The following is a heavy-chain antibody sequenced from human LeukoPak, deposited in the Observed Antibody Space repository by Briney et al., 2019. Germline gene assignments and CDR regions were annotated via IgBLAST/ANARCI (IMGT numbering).Heavy chain of an antibody. CDR1: GFTFSSYA. V-gene: IGHV3-23*01. D-gene: IGHD5-12*01. J-gene: IGHJ5*02. CDR2: ISGAGGTT. CDR3: ARGRWLRVVRGNWFDP. Sequence: GGSLRLSCAASGFTFSSYAMMWLRQAPGKGLEWVPAISGAGGTTLYADSVKGRFTISRDNSKNTLYLQMTSLRVEDTAVYYCARGRWLRVVRGNWFDPWGQGTLVTVSS.